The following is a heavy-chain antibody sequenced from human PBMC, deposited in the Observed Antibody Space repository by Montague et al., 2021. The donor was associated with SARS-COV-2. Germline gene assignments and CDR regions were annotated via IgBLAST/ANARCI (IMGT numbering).Heavy chain of an antibody. J-gene: IGHJ4*02. D-gene: IGHD2-8*02. CDR3: ARLESSWWFFDY. Sequence: TLSLTCTVSGGSISSGSYYWTWIRQPAGKGLEWIGRIYTSGSTNYNPSLKSRVTISVDRSKNQFSLKLSSVTAADTAVYYCARLESSWWFFDYWGQGTLVTVSS. CDR2: IYTSGST. V-gene: IGHV4-61*02. CDR1: GGSISSGSYY.